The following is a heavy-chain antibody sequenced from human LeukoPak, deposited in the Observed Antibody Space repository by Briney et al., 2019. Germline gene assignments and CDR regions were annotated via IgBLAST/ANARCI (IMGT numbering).Heavy chain of an antibody. V-gene: IGHV4-31*03. J-gene: IGHJ4*02. Sequence: SETLSLTCTVSGGSISSGGYYWSWIRQHPGKGLEWLGYIYYSGSTYYNPSLKSRVTIAVDTSKNQFSLRLNSVTAADTAVYYCARGGAGGRDGYNYGYWGQGTLVTVSS. CDR2: IYYSGST. CDR3: ARGGAGGRDGYNYGY. D-gene: IGHD5-24*01. CDR1: GGSISSGGYY.